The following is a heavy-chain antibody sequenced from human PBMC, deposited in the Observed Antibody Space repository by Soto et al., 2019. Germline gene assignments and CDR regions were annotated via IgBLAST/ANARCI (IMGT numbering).Heavy chain of an antibody. CDR1: GLTVSANY. CDR3: ARARSSTMIVVTNHWYFDL. CDR2: LYSGGTA. J-gene: IGHJ2*01. V-gene: IGHV3-53*01. D-gene: IGHD3-22*01. Sequence: EVQLVESGGGLIQPGGSLRLSCAASGLTVSANYMNWVRQAPGKGLEWVSLLYSGGTAYHADSVRGRFTISRDNSKNTLYLQMNSLRVEDTAVYFCARARSSTMIVVTNHWYFDLWGRGTLVTVSS.